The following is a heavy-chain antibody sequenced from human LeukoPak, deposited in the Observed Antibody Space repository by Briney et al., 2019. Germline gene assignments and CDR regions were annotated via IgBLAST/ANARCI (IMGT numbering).Heavy chain of an antibody. V-gene: IGHV3-21*01. D-gene: IGHD3-3*01. CDR1: GFTFSSSS. J-gene: IGHJ4*02. CDR3: ATSDDLWSGMDN. CDR2: ISSSSSYI. Sequence: GGSLRLSCTVSGFTFSSSSMTWVRQAPGKGLEWVSSISSSSSYIYYADSVKGRFTISRDNAKNSLYLQMDSLRAEDTAVYYCATSDDLWSGMDNWGQGTLVTVSS.